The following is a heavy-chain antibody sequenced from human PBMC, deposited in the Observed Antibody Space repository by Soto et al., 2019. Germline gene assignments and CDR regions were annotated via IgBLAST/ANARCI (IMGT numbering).Heavy chain of an antibody. CDR1: GYSFTSCW. CDR2: IDPSDSYT. J-gene: IGHJ6*02. CDR3: ARSRRGAYSSXWYSPSGYYNYGIDV. D-gene: IGHD6-19*01. Sequence: GESLKISCKGSGYSFTSCWISWVRQMPGKGLEWMGRIDPSDSYTKYSPSLQGQVTISADTSISTAYLQWTSLKASDTAMYYCARSRRGAYSSXWYSPSGYYNYGIDVWGQGTKVTVSS. V-gene: IGHV5-10-1*04.